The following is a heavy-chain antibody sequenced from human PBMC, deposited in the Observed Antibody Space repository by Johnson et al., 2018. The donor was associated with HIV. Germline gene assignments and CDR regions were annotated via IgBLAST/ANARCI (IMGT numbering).Heavy chain of an antibody. CDR2: INFSGSAI. Sequence: QVQLVESGGGLVKPGGSLRLSCAASGFTFSDYYMSWIRQAPGKGLEWVSYINFSGSAIYYADSVKGRFTISRDNAKNSLYLQMNSLRAEDTAVYYCARSSPFSSSPFDGFDVWGQGTMVTVSS. CDR3: ARSSPFSSSPFDGFDV. V-gene: IGHV3-11*04. J-gene: IGHJ3*01. D-gene: IGHD6-6*01. CDR1: GFTFSDYY.